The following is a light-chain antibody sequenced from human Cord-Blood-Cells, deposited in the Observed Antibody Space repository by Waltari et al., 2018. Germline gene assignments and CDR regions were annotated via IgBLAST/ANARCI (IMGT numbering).Light chain of an antibody. CDR2: AAS. CDR1: QSISSY. J-gene: IGKJ1*01. Sequence: DIQMTQLPSSLSASVGDRVTITCRPSQSISSYLNWYQQKPGKAPKLLIYAASSLQSGVPSRFSGSGSGTDFTLTISSLQPEDFATYYCQQSYSTWWTFGQGTKVEIK. CDR3: QQSYSTWWT. V-gene: IGKV1-39*01.